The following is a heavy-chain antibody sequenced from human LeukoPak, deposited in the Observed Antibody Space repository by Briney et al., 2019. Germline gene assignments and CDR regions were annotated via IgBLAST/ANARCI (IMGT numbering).Heavy chain of an antibody. CDR2: IYYSGST. Sequence: SETLSLTCSVSGGPNSSHYYRSSLRPPPGKGLDWIGQIYYSGSTYYNPSLKSRVTISVDASKNHFSLKLSSVTAADTAVYYCARALNYYGSGSYYNVHYYYYGMDVWGKGTTVTVSS. V-gene: IGHV4-30-4*01. CDR1: GGPNSSHYY. CDR3: ARALNYYGSGSYYNVHYYYYGMDV. J-gene: IGHJ6*04. D-gene: IGHD3-10*01.